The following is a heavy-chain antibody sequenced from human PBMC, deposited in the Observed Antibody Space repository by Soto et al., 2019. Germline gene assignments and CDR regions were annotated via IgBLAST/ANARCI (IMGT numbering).Heavy chain of an antibody. V-gene: IGHV3-33*05. CDR3: AREDSIIIPAVSDF. D-gene: IGHD2-2*01. J-gene: IGHJ4*02. CDR1: GFTFSDFA. Sequence: GGSLRLSCVASGFTFSDFAMHWVRQAPGKGLEWVAVISYDGHNTYYADSVKGRFTISRDNYKNTLFLQMNTLRAEDTAVYYCAREDSIIIPAVSDFWGQGTLVTVSS. CDR2: ISYDGHNT.